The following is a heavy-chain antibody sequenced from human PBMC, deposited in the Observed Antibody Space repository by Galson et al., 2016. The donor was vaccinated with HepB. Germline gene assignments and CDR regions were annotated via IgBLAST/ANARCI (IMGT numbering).Heavy chain of an antibody. CDR3: ARDPIEGEVSGEY. J-gene: IGHJ4*02. Sequence: SVKVSCKASGYTFTSYAFSWVRQAPGQGLEWMGWISAYTGNTNYAQKLQGRVTMTTDTSTSTAYMELRSLRSDDTAVYYCARDPIEGEVSGEYWGQGTLVTVSS. CDR2: ISAYTGNT. CDR1: GYTFTSYA. D-gene: IGHD3-16*01. V-gene: IGHV1-18*01.